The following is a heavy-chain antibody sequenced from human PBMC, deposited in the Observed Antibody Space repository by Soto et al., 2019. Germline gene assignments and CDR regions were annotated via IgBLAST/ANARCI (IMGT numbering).Heavy chain of an antibody. Sequence: HSDSLYLTRTVSGGSVTSNDWTWIRQPAGKGLEWIGRMYISGTTDYNPSLRGRATMSVDTSKNQFSLTLTSVTAADTAVYYCARERAAPSWIDPWGRGTLVTVSS. J-gene: IGHJ5*02. CDR1: GGSVTSND. CDR3: ARERAAPSWIDP. CDR2: MYISGTT. D-gene: IGHD6-6*01. V-gene: IGHV4-4*07.